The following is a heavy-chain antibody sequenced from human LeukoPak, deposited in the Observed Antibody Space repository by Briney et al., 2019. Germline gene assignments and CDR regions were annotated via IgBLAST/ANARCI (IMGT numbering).Heavy chain of an antibody. Sequence: PGKSLRLSCVGAGFVFSNHVIHWVRQAPGQGLEWVSMISYDGSGKHYADSVGGRLTISRDNSKNTLYLQMNSLRAEDTAVYYCAKALLYYDILTGYDYWGQGTLVTVSS. CDR1: GFVFSNHV. V-gene: IGHV3-30*04. CDR2: ISYDGSGK. CDR3: AKALLYYDILTGYDY. J-gene: IGHJ4*02. D-gene: IGHD3-9*01.